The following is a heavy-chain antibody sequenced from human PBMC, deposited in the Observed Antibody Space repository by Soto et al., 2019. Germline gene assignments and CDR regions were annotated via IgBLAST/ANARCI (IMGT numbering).Heavy chain of an antibody. V-gene: IGHV3-23*01. J-gene: IGHJ4*02. Sequence: EVQLLESGGGLVQPGGSLRLSCAASGFTFSSYAMSWVRQAPGTGLEWVSTISGSGGSTYYADSVKGRFTISRDNSKNTLYLHMNSLRADDTAVYYCAYSSTPFDYWGQGTLVTVSS. CDR1: GFTFSSYA. CDR2: ISGSGGST. D-gene: IGHD6-13*01. CDR3: AYSSTPFDY.